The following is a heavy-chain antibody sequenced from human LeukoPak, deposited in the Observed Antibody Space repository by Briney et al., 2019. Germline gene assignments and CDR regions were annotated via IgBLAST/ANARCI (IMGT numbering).Heavy chain of an antibody. CDR1: GYTFTSYG. CDR3: ARGGFSLRYFDWLSFSDY. V-gene: IGHV1-18*01. J-gene: IGHJ4*02. CDR2: ISAYNGNT. Sequence: ASVKVSCKASGYTFTSYGISWVRQAPGQGLEWMGWISAYNGNTNCAQKLQGRVTMTTDTSTSTAYMELRSLRSDDTAVYYCARGGFSLRYFDWLSFSDYWGQGTLVTVSS. D-gene: IGHD3-9*01.